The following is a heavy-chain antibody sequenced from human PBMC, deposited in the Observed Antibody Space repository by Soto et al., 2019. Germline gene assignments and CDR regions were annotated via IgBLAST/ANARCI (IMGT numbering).Heavy chain of an antibody. Sequence: PGGSLRLSCAVSGFTFSSYSMNWVRQAPGKGLEWVSSISSSSSYIYYADSVKGRFTISRDNAKNSLYLQMNSLRAEDTAVYYCARDFSPSHYDILTGYYYYGMDVWGQGTTVTVSS. D-gene: IGHD3-9*01. CDR2: ISSSSSYI. V-gene: IGHV3-21*01. CDR1: GFTFSSYS. J-gene: IGHJ6*02. CDR3: ARDFSPSHYDILTGYYYYGMDV.